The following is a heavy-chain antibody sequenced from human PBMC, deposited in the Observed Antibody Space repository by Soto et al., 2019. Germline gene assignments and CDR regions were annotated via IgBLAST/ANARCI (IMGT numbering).Heavy chain of an antibody. CDR1: GGTFGSYA. J-gene: IGHJ6*02. D-gene: IGHD2-2*01. CDR2: IIPIPGTA. V-gene: IGHV1-69*01. CDR3: ARSQGSSTSLEIYYYYYYGMDV. Sequence: QVQLVQSGAEVKKPGSSVKVSCKASGGTFGSYAISWVRQAPGQGLDWRGGIIPIPGTANYAQKFQGRVTIAADESTSTAYMELSSLRSEDTAVYYCARSQGSSTSLEIYYYYYYGMDVWGQGTTVTVSS.